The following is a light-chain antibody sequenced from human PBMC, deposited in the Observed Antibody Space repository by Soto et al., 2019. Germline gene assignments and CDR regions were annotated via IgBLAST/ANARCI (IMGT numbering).Light chain of an antibody. CDR3: QQYSNWPPYT. Sequence: EIVMTQSPATLSVSPGERATLSCRASQSISDNLVWYQQKPGQAPRLLIYGASTRATGIPARFSGSGSGTEFTLTISSLQSEDFAVYYCQQYSNWPPYTFGQGTKVDI. CDR2: GAS. CDR1: QSISDN. V-gene: IGKV3-15*01. J-gene: IGKJ1*01.